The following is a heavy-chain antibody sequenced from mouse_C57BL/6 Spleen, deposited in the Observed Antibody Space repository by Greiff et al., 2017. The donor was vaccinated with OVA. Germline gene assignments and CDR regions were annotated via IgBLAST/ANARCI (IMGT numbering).Heavy chain of an antibody. Sequence: EVKLEESGGGLVQPGGSLSLSCAASGFTFTDYYMSWVRQPPGKALEWLGFIRNKANGYTTEYSASVKGRFTISRDNSQSILYLQMNALRAEDSATYYCARVPLTGSKWYFDVWGTGTTVTVSS. V-gene: IGHV7-3*01. CDR3: ARVPLTGSKWYFDV. J-gene: IGHJ1*03. CDR2: IRNKANGYTT. D-gene: IGHD4-1*01. CDR1: GFTFTDYY.